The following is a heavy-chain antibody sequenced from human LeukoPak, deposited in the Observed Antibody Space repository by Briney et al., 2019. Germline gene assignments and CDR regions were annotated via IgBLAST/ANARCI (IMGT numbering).Heavy chain of an antibody. CDR3: ARDSSDSSGWYYFDS. CDR1: GGSISSYY. CDR2: IYYRGST. D-gene: IGHD6-19*01. J-gene: IGHJ4*02. Sequence: SSETLSLTCTVSGGSISSYYWSWIRQPPGKGLEWIGYIYYRGSTNYNPSLKSRVTISVDPSKNQFSLKLSSVTAADTAMYYCARDSSDSSGWYYFDSWGQGTLVTVSS. V-gene: IGHV4-59*01.